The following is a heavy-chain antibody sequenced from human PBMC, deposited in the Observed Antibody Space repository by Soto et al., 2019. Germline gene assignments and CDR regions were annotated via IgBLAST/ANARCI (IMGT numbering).Heavy chain of an antibody. CDR3: ARASGESYPGSRVFDS. CDR1: GFTFSSYA. CDR2: ISGSGGDS. J-gene: IGHJ4*02. V-gene: IGHV3-23*01. D-gene: IGHD3-10*01. Sequence: PGGSLRLSCAASGFTFSSYAMSLVHQAPGKGLEWVSAISGSGGDSLYADSVKGRFTISRDNSKNTLYLQMNSLRAEDTAIYYCARASGESYPGSRVFDSWGQGTRVTVSS.